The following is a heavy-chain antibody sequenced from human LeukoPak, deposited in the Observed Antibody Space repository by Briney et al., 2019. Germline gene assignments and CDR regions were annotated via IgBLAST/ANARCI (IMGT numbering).Heavy chain of an antibody. CDR2: ISWNSGKR. CDR3: VKDWSFDSSSILDY. V-gene: IGHV3-9*01. CDR1: GFTFDDYA. J-gene: IGHJ4*02. D-gene: IGHD6-6*01. Sequence: GGSLRLSCAASGFTFDDYAMHWVRQAPGKGLXXXXXISWNSGKRGXXXSVXXXFTISRDNAQNSLYLQMNSLRVEDTALYYCVKDWSFDSSSILDYWGQGTLVTVSS.